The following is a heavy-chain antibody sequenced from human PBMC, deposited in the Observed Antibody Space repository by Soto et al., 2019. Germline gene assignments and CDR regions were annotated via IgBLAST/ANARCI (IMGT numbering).Heavy chain of an antibody. Sequence: TLSLTCTVSGGSISSSSYYWGWIRQPPGKGLEWIGSIYYSGSTYYNPSLKSRVTISVDTSKNQFSLKLSSVTAADTAVYYCAIASYDSSGYYLDYYYGMDVWGQGTTVTVS. V-gene: IGHV4-39*01. CDR2: IYYSGST. CDR1: GGSISSSSYY. J-gene: IGHJ6*02. D-gene: IGHD3-22*01. CDR3: AIASYDSSGYYLDYYYGMDV.